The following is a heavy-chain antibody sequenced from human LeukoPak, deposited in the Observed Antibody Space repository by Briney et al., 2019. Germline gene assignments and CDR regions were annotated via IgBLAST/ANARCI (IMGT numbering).Heavy chain of an antibody. CDR1: GFTFSSYA. CDR2: ISSSGSTI. CDR3: ARASGLIDY. Sequence: GGSLRLSCAASGFTFSSYAMSWVRQAPGKGLEGVSSISSSGSTIYYADSVKGRFTISRDNAKNSLYLQMNSLRAEDTAVYYCARASGLIDYWGQGTLVTVSS. J-gene: IGHJ4*02. V-gene: IGHV3-21*04.